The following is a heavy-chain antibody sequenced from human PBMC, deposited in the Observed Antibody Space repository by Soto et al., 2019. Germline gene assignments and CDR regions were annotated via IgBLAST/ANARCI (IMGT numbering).Heavy chain of an antibody. Sequence: EPLKISCKGSGYSFAGYWITWVRQKPVKGLEWMGRIDPSDSQTYYSPSFRGHVTISVTKSITTVFLQWSSLRASDTAMYYCARQIYDSDTGPNFQYYFDSWGQGTPVTVSS. CDR3: ARQIYDSDTGPNFQYYFDS. V-gene: IGHV5-10-1*01. CDR1: GYSFAGYW. J-gene: IGHJ4*02. CDR2: IDPSDSQT. D-gene: IGHD3-22*01.